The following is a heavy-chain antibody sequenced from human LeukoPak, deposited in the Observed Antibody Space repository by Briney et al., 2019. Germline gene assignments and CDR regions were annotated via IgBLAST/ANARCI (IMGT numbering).Heavy chain of an antibody. J-gene: IGHJ3*02. V-gene: IGHV3-23*01. CDR1: GFTLSSYE. CDR2: ISDSGNT. D-gene: IGHD3-22*01. Sequence: GGSLRLSCTASGFTLSSYEMSWIRQAPGKGLEWVSAISDSGNTYHADSVKGRFTISRDNSKNTLYLQMNSLRAEDTAVYYCAKVGITMIVVAYAFDIWGQGTMVTVSS. CDR3: AKVGITMIVVAYAFDI.